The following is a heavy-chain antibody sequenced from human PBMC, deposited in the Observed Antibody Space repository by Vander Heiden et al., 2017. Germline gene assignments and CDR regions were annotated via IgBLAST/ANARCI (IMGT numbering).Heavy chain of an antibody. J-gene: IGHJ4*02. CDR2: IYVGDSDT. D-gene: IGHD1-26*01. CDR3: ARRSGTHGPYDF. V-gene: IGHV5-51*01. Sequence: EVQLVQSGAEVKKPGESLKISCLGSGYNFPNHWIAWVRQMPGKGLEWMGVIYVGDSDTRYSPSFQGQVTISVDRSINTAYLQWSSLKASDTAMYFCARRSGTHGPYDFWGQGTPVTVSS. CDR1: GYNFPNHW.